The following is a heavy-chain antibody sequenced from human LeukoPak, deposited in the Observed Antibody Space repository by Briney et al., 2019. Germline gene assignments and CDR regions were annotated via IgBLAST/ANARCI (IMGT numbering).Heavy chain of an antibody. CDR1: GFTFSSYG. D-gene: IGHD3-22*01. V-gene: IGHV3-23*01. CDR2: INGSGGST. Sequence: GGSLRLSCAASGFTFSSYGMSWVRQAPGKGLEWVSAINGSGGSTYYADSVKGRFTISRDNSKNTLYLQMNSLRAEDTAVYYCARIRYYYHRGPDLDVYYFDYWGQGTLVTVSP. CDR3: ARIRYYYHRGPDLDVYYFDY. J-gene: IGHJ4*02.